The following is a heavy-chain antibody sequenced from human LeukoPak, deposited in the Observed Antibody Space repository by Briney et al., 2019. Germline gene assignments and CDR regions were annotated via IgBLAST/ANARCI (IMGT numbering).Heavy chain of an antibody. CDR1: GLTFSSFG. CDR3: VRGVGVSRFNYFDP. J-gene: IGHJ5*02. D-gene: IGHD6-13*01. Sequence: PGGSLTLSCAASGLTFSSFGMHWVPQAPRKGLEWVAVIWYDASNKYYAHSAKGRFTISRDNSKNTLFLQMNGLGDDDTAVYYCVRGVGVSRFNYFDPWGQGTLVSVSS. V-gene: IGHV3-33*02. CDR2: IWYDASNK.